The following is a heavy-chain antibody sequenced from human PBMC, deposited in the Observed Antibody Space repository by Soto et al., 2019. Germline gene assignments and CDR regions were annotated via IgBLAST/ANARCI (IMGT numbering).Heavy chain of an antibody. J-gene: IGHJ4*02. D-gene: IGHD6-19*01. CDR3: ARAVAVAAAFDY. Sequence: QVQLVQSGAEEKKPGASVKVSCKASGYTFTGYAMQWVRQAPGQRLDWMGWINAGNGNTKYSQKFQGRVTIPRDTSASTAYMELSSLRSEDTAVYYCARAVAVAAAFDYWGQGTLVTVSS. CDR2: INAGNGNT. V-gene: IGHV1-3*05. CDR1: GYTFTGYA.